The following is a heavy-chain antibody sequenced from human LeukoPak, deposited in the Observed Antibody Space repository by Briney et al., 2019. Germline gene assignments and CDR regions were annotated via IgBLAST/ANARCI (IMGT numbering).Heavy chain of an antibody. CDR1: GFTFSSYG. Sequence: AGGSLRLSCAASGFTFSSYGMHWVRQAPGKGLEWVAFIRYDGSNKYYADSVKGRFTISRGNSKNTLYLQMNSLRAEDTAVYYCAKALGYCSGGSCYDSAMDVWGKGTTVTVSS. V-gene: IGHV3-30*02. J-gene: IGHJ6*03. D-gene: IGHD2-15*01. CDR2: IRYDGSNK. CDR3: AKALGYCSGGSCYDSAMDV.